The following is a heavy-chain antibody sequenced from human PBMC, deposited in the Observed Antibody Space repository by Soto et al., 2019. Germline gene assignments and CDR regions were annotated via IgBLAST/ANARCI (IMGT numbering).Heavy chain of an antibody. CDR1: GFTFSSYS. V-gene: IGHV3-48*02. CDR2: ISSSSSTI. J-gene: IGHJ5*02. CDR3: ARGADYDSSGIRLNWFDP. D-gene: IGHD3-22*01. Sequence: EVQLVESGGGLVQPGGSLRLSCAASGFTFSSYSMNWVRQAPGKGLEWVSYISSSSSTIYYADAVKGRFTIARDNANTSLYLQMNSLRDEDTAVYYCARGADYDSSGIRLNWFDPWGQGTLVTVSS.